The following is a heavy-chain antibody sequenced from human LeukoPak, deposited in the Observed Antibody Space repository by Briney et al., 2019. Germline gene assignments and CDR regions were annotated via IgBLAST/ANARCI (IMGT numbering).Heavy chain of an antibody. V-gene: IGHV4-59*01. CDR1: GDSISSYY. CDR2: IYYSGST. Sequence: SETLSLTCTVSGDSISSYYWSWIRQPPGKGLEWIGYIYYSGSTNYNPSLKSRVTVSVDTSKNQFSLKLSSVTAADTAVYYCARVGSVTNFGVVSYYFDYWGQGTLVTVSS. D-gene: IGHD3-3*01. CDR3: ARVGSVTNFGVVSYYFDY. J-gene: IGHJ4*02.